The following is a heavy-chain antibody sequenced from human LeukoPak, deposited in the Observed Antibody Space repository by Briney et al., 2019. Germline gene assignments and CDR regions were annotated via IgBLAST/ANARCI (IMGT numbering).Heavy chain of an antibody. CDR1: GFTFSSYS. CDR2: ISSSSSTI. CDR3: ARDGAGLLWFGAPPRGYGMDV. Sequence: GGSLRLSCAASGFTFSSYSMNWVRQAPGKGLEWVSYISSSSSTIYYADSVKGRFTISRDNSKNTLYLQMNSLRAEDTAVYYCARDGAGLLWFGAPPRGYGMDVWGQGTTVTVSS. D-gene: IGHD3-10*01. V-gene: IGHV3-48*01. J-gene: IGHJ6*02.